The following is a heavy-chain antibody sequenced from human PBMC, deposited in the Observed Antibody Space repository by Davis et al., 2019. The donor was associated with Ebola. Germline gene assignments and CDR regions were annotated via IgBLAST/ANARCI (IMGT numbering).Heavy chain of an antibody. CDR3: ARGWLRTGFDY. Sequence: PSETLSLTCAISGDSVSSAGWNWIRQSPSRGLEWLGRTYYNSKWYNEYAVSVKSRISISPDTSKNQFSLQLNSVTPEDTALYYCARGWLRTGFDYWDQGAPVTVSS. J-gene: IGHJ4*02. D-gene: IGHD5-12*01. V-gene: IGHV6-1*01. CDR1: GDSVSSAG. CDR2: TYYNSKWYN.